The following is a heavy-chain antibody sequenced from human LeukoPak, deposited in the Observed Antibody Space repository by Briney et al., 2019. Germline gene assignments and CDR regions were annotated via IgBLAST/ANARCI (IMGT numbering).Heavy chain of an antibody. V-gene: IGHV1-8*01. Sequence: ASVKVSCKASGYTFTSYDFNWLRQATGQGPEWMGWMNPNSGATGYAQKFQGRVTMTRSASINTAYMELSNLRSEDTAVYYCARDDYGDYYFDYWGQGTLVTVSS. CDR2: MNPNSGAT. CDR3: ARDDYGDYYFDY. D-gene: IGHD4-17*01. CDR1: GYTFTSYD. J-gene: IGHJ4*02.